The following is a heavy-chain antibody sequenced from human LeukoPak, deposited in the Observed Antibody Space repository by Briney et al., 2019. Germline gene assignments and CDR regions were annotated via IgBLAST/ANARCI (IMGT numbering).Heavy chain of an antibody. D-gene: IGHD6-19*01. Sequence: GASVKVSCKASGYTFTSYDIIWVRQAPGQGLEWMGWISGYNGNTNYAQKLQGRVTMTTDTSTSTAYMELSSLRSEDTAVYYCARDRCGYSSGCHLDYWGQGTLVTVSS. V-gene: IGHV1-18*01. J-gene: IGHJ4*02. CDR2: ISGYNGNT. CDR3: ARDRCGYSSGCHLDY. CDR1: GYTFTSYD.